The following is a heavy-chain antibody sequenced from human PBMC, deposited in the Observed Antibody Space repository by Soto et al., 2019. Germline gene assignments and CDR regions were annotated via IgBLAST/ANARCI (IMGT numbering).Heavy chain of an antibody. V-gene: IGHV1-24*01. D-gene: IGHD6-13*01. CDR2: FDPEDGET. CDR1: GYTLTELS. Sequence: QVQLVQSGAEVKKPGASVKVSCKVPGYTLTELSMHWVRQAPGKGLEWMGGFDPEDGETIYAQKFQGRVTMTEDTSTDTAYMELSSLRSEDTAVYYCATGDRPGIAAAYYYYYYMDVWGKGTTVTVSS. CDR3: ATGDRPGIAAAYYYYYYMDV. J-gene: IGHJ6*03.